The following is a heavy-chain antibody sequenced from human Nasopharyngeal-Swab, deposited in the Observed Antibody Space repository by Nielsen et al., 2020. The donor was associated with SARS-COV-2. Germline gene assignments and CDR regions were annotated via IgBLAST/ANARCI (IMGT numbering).Heavy chain of an antibody. D-gene: IGHD2-15*01. CDR2: IRSNGNNYAT. J-gene: IGHJ4*02. CDR1: GFTFSDSA. Sequence: GGSLRLSCASSGFTFSDSAIHWVRPASAQGLEWVGLIRSNGNNYATAYAASVKGRFTIFRDDPTNTAFLQMNSLKTEDTAVYYCTRCGGGCYSRRDYWGQGTLVTVSS. CDR3: TRCGGGCYSRRDY. V-gene: IGHV3-73*01.